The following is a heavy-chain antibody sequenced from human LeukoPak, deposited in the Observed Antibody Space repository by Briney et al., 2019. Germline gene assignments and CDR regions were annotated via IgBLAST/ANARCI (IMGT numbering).Heavy chain of an antibody. CDR3: GTQFIQDYRSASSFEY. CDR1: GGSSCCSSFY. Sequence: SETLSLTCTVSGGSSCCSSFYWGWIRQPPGRGLEWVASIYYSGTTYYRPSLKGRVTISVDTPTIQFSLKVSSVTAADTAVYYCGTQFIQDYRSASSFEYWGQGILVTVSS. J-gene: IGHJ4*02. CDR2: IYYSGTT. D-gene: IGHD3-10*01. V-gene: IGHV4-39*01.